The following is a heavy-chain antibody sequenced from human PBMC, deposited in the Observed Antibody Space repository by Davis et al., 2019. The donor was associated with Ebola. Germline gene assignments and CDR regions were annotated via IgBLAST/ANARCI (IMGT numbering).Heavy chain of an antibody. CDR2: ISSSGSTI. CDR1: GFTFDDYG. CDR3: ARSVDYGDYGVGY. J-gene: IGHJ4*02. Sequence: GESLKISCAASGFTFDDYGMSWVRQAPGKGLEWVSYISSSGSTIYYADSVKGRFIISRDNAKNSLYLQMNGLSAEDTAVYYCARSVDYGDYGVGYWGQGTLVTVSS. V-gene: IGHV3-11*04. D-gene: IGHD4-17*01.